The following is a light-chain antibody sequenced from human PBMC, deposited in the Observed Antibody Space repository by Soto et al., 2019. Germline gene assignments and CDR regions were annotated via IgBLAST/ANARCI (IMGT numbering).Light chain of an antibody. V-gene: IGKV4-1*01. J-gene: IGKJ3*01. Sequence: DIVMTQSPDSLAVSLGERATINCKSSRSVLSSSNNKNFLAWYQQKPGQPPRLLIFWASTRESGVPDRFSGSGSATDFTLTISSLKAEDVAVYYCQQYYSSPFTFGPGNKVDIK. CDR3: QQYYSSPFT. CDR1: RSVLSSSNNKNF. CDR2: WAS.